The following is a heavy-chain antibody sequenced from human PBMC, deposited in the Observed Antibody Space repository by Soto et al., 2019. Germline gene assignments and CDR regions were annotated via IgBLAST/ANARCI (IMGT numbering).Heavy chain of an antibody. CDR1: GFTFSSYW. J-gene: IGHJ4*02. D-gene: IGHD3-9*01. V-gene: IGHV3-74*01. CDR3: ARQWTNYDILTGYFQYYFDY. CDR2: INSDGSST. Sequence: EVQLVESGGGLVQPGGSLRLSCAASGFTFSSYWMHWVRQAPGKGLVWVSRINSDGSSTSYADSVKGRFTISRDNAKNTLYLQMNGLRAEDTTVYYCARQWTNYDILTGYFQYYFDYWGQGTLVTASS.